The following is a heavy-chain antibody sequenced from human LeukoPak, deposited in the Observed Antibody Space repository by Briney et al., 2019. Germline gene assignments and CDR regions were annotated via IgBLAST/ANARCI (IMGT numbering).Heavy chain of an antibody. J-gene: IGHJ5*02. V-gene: IGHV3-74*03. CDR2: INSDGSST. Sequence: SGGSLRLSCAVSGFTFSSYWMHWVRQAPGKGLVWVSCINSDGSSTTYADSVKGRFTISRDNAKNTLYLQMNSLRAEDTAVYYCARSPNCGGDCSWGQGTLVTVSS. CDR3: ARSPNCGGDCS. D-gene: IGHD2-21*02. CDR1: GFTFSSYW.